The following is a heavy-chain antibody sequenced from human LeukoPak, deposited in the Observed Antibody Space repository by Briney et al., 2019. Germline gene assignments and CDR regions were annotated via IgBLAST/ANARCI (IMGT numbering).Heavy chain of an antibody. Sequence: GGSLRLSCAASGFTFSSYSMNWVRQAPGKGLEWVSSISSSSSYIYYADSVKGRFTISRDNAKNSLYLQMNSLRAEDTAVYYCARSLAAMVVTEEVGYFDYWGQGTLVTVSS. CDR2: ISSSSSYI. J-gene: IGHJ4*02. V-gene: IGHV3-21*01. CDR3: ARSLAAMVVTEEVGYFDY. D-gene: IGHD4-23*01. CDR1: GFTFSSYS.